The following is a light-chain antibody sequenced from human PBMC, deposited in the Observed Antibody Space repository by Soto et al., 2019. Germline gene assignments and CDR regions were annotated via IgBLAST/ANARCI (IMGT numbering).Light chain of an antibody. CDR1: RDINRL. Sequence: DIQMTQSPSSVSASVGDRVTITCRASRDINRLLAWYQQKPGKAPKLLIYTSSSLQSGVPSRFSDSGSGPDFTLTITLLQPEDFATYYCQQATSFPYTLGQRTKLEIK. J-gene: IGKJ2*01. CDR3: QQATSFPYT. CDR2: TSS. V-gene: IGKV1-12*01.